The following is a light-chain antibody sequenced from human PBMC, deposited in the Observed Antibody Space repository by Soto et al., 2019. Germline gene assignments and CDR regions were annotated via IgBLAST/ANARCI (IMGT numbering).Light chain of an antibody. V-gene: IGKV3-11*01. CDR1: QSVSSY. CDR3: QQRNTWPPVT. CDR2: DAS. Sequence: VLTQSPGTLSLSPGESATLSCRASQSVSSYLAWYQQKPGQAPRLLIYDASNRATGIPARFSGSGSGADFTLTISSLEPEDFAIYYCQQRNTWPPVTFGQGTRLEIK. J-gene: IGKJ5*01.